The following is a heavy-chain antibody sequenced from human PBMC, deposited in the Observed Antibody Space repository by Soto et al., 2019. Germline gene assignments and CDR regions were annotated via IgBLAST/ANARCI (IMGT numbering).Heavy chain of an antibody. J-gene: IGHJ4*02. Sequence: QVQLVESGGGVVQPGRSLRLSCVASGFTFSSYGMHWVRQAPGKGLEWVAVIWYDGSNKYYADSVKGRFTISRDNSKNTLYLQMNSLRAEDTAVYYCARDDIAARRFDYWGQGTLVTVSS. V-gene: IGHV3-33*01. D-gene: IGHD6-6*01. CDR1: GFTFSSYG. CDR2: IWYDGSNK. CDR3: ARDDIAARRFDY.